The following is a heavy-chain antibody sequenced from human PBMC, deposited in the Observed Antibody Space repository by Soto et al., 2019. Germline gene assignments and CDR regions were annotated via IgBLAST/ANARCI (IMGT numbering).Heavy chain of an antibody. J-gene: IGHJ4*02. CDR1: GFTFSSYA. V-gene: IGHV3-30-3*01. CDR3: ARDRGDYGDYGYFDY. Sequence: PGGSLRLSCAASGFTFSSYAMHWVRQAPGKGLEWVAVISHDGSNKYYADSVKGRFTISRDNSKNTLYLQMNSLRAEDTAVYYCARDRGDYGDYGYFDYWGQGTLVTVS. D-gene: IGHD4-17*01. CDR2: ISHDGSNK.